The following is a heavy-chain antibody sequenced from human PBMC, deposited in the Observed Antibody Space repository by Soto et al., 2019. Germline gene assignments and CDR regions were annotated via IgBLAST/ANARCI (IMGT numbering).Heavy chain of an antibody. Sequence: SETLSLTCAVSGDSISTGGYSWSWIRQPPGKALEWIGYIYHSGSTYYNPSLKSRVTMSVDRSKNQFSLQLSSVTAADTAVYYCARSYYYDSSGYYYWGQGTLVTVSS. J-gene: IGHJ4*02. CDR3: ARSYYYDSSGYYY. D-gene: IGHD3-22*01. CDR1: GDSISTGGYS. V-gene: IGHV4-30-2*01. CDR2: IYHSGST.